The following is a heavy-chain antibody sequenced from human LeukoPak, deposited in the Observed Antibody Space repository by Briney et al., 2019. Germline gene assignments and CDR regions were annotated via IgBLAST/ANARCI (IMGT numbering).Heavy chain of an antibody. CDR3: AKGPSYYYDSSGYTPVDY. J-gene: IGHJ4*02. Sequence: PGGSLRLSCAASGFTFSSYSMNWVRQAPGKGLEWVSSISSSSSYIYYADSVKGRFTISRDNAKNSLYLQMNSLRAEDTALYYCAKGPSYYYDSSGYTPVDYWGQGTLVTVSS. CDR1: GFTFSSYS. V-gene: IGHV3-21*04. CDR2: ISSSSSYI. D-gene: IGHD3-22*01.